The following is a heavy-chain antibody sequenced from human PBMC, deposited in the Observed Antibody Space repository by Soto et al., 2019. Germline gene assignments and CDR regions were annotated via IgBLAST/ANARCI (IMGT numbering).Heavy chain of an antibody. CDR2: ISHLEST. J-gene: IGHJ4*02. CDR3: ARGGGSDSFDY. CDR1: GASISYGGFS. Sequence: QLQLQESGSGLVKTSETLSLTCTVSGASISYGGFSWSWIRQSPGKGLEWIGYISHLESTYFHPSFKSRLTMSIDRTRNQFSLKLSSVTAADMAVYYCARGGGSDSFDYWGQGVLVTVSS. V-gene: IGHV4-30-2*06. D-gene: IGHD2-15*01.